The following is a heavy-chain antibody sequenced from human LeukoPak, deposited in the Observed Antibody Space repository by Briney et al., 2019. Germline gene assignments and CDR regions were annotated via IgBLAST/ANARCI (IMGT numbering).Heavy chain of an antibody. Sequence: SGTLSLTCAVSGGSISSSNWWSWVRRPPGKGLEWIGEIYHSGSTNYNPSLKSRVTISVDKSKNQFSLKLSSVTAADTAVYYCARSFQYDSSGNDAFDIWGQGTMVTVSS. CDR3: ARSFQYDSSGNDAFDI. V-gene: IGHV4-4*02. D-gene: IGHD3-22*01. CDR1: GGSISSSNW. CDR2: IYHSGST. J-gene: IGHJ3*02.